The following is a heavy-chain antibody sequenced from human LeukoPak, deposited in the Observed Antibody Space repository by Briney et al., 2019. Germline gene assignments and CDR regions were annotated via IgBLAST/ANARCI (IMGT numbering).Heavy chain of an antibody. D-gene: IGHD3-9*01. CDR2: ISPSGGST. V-gene: IGHV1-46*01. J-gene: IGHJ5*02. Sequence: ASVKVSCKAFGYTFTSNYMHWVRQAPGQGPEWMGVISPSGGSTTYAQKFQGRVTLTRDVSTSTDYLELSSLRSEDTAAYYCAREGVYYDILTGLKQNWFDPWGQGTLVTVSS. CDR1: GYTFTSNY. CDR3: AREGVYYDILTGLKQNWFDP.